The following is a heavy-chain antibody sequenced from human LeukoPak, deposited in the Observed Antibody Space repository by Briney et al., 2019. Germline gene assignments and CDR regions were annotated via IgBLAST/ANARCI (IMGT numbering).Heavy chain of an antibody. D-gene: IGHD4-17*01. CDR2: IRGSGDTT. V-gene: IGHV3-23*01. CDR1: GFTFSRYS. Sequence: GGSLRLSCTASGFTFSRYSMSWVRQGPGTGLEWVSAIRGSGDTTFYVDSVKGRFTISRDNAKKTLYLQVNSLRAEDTAVYFCAKELTTERTPGVDSWGQGPLVTVSS. J-gene: IGHJ4*02. CDR3: AKELTTERTPGVDS.